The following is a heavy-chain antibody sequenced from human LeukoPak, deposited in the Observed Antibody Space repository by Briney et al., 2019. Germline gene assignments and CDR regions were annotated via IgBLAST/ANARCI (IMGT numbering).Heavy chain of an antibody. D-gene: IGHD1-26*01. V-gene: IGHV3-73*01. CDR3: TWDSGTYNWLDP. CDR2: IDKESQFYATAT. CDR1: VVAFSGSA. J-gene: IGHJ5*02. Sequence: GGPLRLSCTASVVAFSGSAVLWARPSWEKGVEGVGHIDKESQFYATATAYAASVEGRFTISRDDSKNTAYLQMNSLKTEDTALYFCTWDSGTYNWLDPWGQGAPFTVSS.